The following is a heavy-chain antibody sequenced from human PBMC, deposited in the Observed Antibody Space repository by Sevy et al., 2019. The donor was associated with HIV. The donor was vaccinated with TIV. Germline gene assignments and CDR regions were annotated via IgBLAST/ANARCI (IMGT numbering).Heavy chain of an antibody. CDR1: GGTFSSYA. CDR2: IIPIFGTA. J-gene: IGHJ4*02. V-gene: IGHV1-69*13. Sequence: ASVKVSCKASGGTFSSYAISWVRQAPGQGLEWMGGIIPIFGTANYAQKFQGRVTITADESTSTAYMELSSLRSEDTAGDYCARGEGRRTFDYWGQGTLVTVSS. CDR3: ARGEGRRTFDY. D-gene: IGHD1-1*01.